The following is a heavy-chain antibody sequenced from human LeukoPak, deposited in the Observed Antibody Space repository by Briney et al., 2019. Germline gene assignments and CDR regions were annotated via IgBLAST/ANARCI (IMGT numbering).Heavy chain of an antibody. CDR3: ARDSVSMVRGVIQPAGDY. CDR1: GYTFTSYG. Sequence: ASVKVSCKASGYTFTSYGISWVRQAPGRGLEWMGWISAYNGNTNYAQKLQGRVTMTTGTSTSTAYMELRSLRSDDTAVYYSARDSVSMVRGVIQPAGDYWGQGTLVTVSS. D-gene: IGHD3-10*01. J-gene: IGHJ4*02. V-gene: IGHV1-18*01. CDR2: ISAYNGNT.